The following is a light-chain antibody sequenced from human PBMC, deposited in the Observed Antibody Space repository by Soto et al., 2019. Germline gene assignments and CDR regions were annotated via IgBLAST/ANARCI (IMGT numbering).Light chain of an antibody. CDR1: QSVSSNY. Sequence: EIVLTQSPGTLSLSPGERGTLSCRASQSVSSNYLAWYQQKPGQAPRLLIYSAFSSATAIPDRFSGSGSGTDFTLTISRLEPEDFAVYYCQYYGSSPWTFGQGTKVEIK. CDR2: SAF. J-gene: IGKJ1*01. V-gene: IGKV3-20*01. CDR3: QYYGSSPWT.